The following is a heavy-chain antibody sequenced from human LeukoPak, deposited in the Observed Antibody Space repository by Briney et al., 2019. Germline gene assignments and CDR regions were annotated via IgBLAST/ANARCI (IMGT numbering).Heavy chain of an antibody. Sequence: ASVKVSCKASGYTFTSYGISWVRQAPGQGLEWMGWISAYNGNTNYAQKLQGRVTMTTDTSTSTAYMELRSLRSDDTAVYYCAGEASDGWYWDYYYGMDVWGQGTTVTVSS. V-gene: IGHV1-18*01. CDR1: GYTFTSYG. D-gene: IGHD6-19*01. CDR3: AGEASDGWYWDYYYGMDV. CDR2: ISAYNGNT. J-gene: IGHJ6*02.